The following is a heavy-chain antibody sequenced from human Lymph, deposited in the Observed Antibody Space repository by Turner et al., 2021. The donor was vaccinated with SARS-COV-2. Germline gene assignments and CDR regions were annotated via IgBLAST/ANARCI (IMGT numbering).Heavy chain of an antibody. D-gene: IGHD3-10*01. J-gene: IGHJ4*02. CDR2: INPNSGDT. Sequence: QLQLVQSGAEVKKPGASWKVSCKASGYPFIGYYMHWVRQAPGQGLEWMGCINPNSGDTYYAQTVQGRVTMTRDKSMSTAYMEMSRLRADDTAVYYCARARDLQSMVGGVAHFDYWGQGTLVTVSS. CDR3: ARARDLQSMVGGVAHFDY. V-gene: IGHV1-2*02. CDR1: GYPFIGYY.